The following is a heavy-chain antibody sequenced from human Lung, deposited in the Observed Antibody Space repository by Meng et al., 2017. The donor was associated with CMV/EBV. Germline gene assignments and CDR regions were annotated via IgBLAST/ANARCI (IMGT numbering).Heavy chain of an antibody. J-gene: IGHJ3*02. Sequence: CPVSGGSISSGAYYWSWIRQPPGKGLEWIGYIYYSGSTYYNPSLKSRVTISVDTSKNQFSLKLSSVTAADTAVYYCARSGGPDAFDIWGQGTMVTVSS. V-gene: IGHV4-30-4*08. CDR1: GGSISSGAYY. CDR2: IYYSGST. D-gene: IGHD2-15*01. CDR3: ARSGGPDAFDI.